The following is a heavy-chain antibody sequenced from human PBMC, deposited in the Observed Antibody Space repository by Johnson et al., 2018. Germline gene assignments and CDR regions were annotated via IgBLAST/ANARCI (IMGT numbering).Heavy chain of an antibody. D-gene: IGHD2-2*01. CDR3: ARGRGYCSSTSCRFRNYYMDV. J-gene: IGHJ6*03. CDR1: GGSFSGYY. V-gene: IGHV4-34*01. Sequence: QVQLQQWGAGLLKPSETLSLTCAVYGGSFSGYYWSWIRQPPGTGLEWIGEINHSGSPNYNPSLKSRVTISVDTSKNQFSLKLSSVTAADTAVYYCARGRGYCSSTSCRFRNYYMDVWGKGTTVTVSS. CDR2: INHSGSP.